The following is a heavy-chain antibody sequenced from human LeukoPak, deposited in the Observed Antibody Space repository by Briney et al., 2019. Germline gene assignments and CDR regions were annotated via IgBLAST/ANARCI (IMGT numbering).Heavy chain of an antibody. J-gene: IGHJ3*02. CDR2: ISAYNGNT. CDR1: GYTFTSYG. CDR3: ATPRNGDYVSAAFDI. Sequence: EASVKVSCKASGYTFTSYGISWVRQAPGQGLEWMGWISAYNGNTNYAQKLQGRVTMTTDTSTSTAYMELGSLRSDDTAVYYCATPRNGDYVSAAFDIWGQGTMVTVSS. D-gene: IGHD4-17*01. V-gene: IGHV1-18*01.